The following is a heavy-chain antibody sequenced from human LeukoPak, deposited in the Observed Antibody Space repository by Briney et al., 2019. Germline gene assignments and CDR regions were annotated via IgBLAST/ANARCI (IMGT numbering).Heavy chain of an antibody. D-gene: IGHD6-6*01. CDR2: ISASGGST. J-gene: IGHJ4*02. CDR3: AKHLEYSSSGVAY. CDR1: GFTFNNYA. Sequence: PGGSLRLSRAAPGFTFNNYAMSWVRQAPGKGLEWVSAISASGGSTFYADSVKGRFTVSRDNSKNTLYLQMNSLRAEDTAVYYCAKHLEYSSSGVAYWGQGTLVTVSS. V-gene: IGHV3-23*01.